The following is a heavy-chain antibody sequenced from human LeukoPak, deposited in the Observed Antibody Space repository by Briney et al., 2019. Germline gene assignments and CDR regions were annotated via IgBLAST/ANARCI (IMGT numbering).Heavy chain of an antibody. Sequence: ASLKVSFKASGYTFTSYYLYWVRQAPGQGLGWMGLINPTGGTTRYAQKFQGRVTLTRDTSTNTVYMELRSLRSEDTAVYYCARDLLQNNWFDPWGQGTLVTVSS. D-gene: IGHD2/OR15-2a*01. CDR1: GYTFTSYY. V-gene: IGHV1-46*01. CDR2: INPTGGTT. J-gene: IGHJ5*02. CDR3: ARDLLQNNWFDP.